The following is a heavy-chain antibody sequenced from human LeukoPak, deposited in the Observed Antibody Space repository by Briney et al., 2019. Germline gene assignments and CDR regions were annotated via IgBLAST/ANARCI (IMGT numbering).Heavy chain of an antibody. J-gene: IGHJ6*02. D-gene: IGHD3-9*01. CDR3: ARDWPHPYYDILTGSYYYGMDV. Sequence: SWIRQHPGKGLEWIGYIYYSGSTYYNPSLKSRVTISVDTSKNQFSLKLSSVTAADTAVYYCARDWPHPYYDILTGSYYYGMDVWGQGTTVTVSS. CDR2: IYYSGST. V-gene: IGHV4-31*02.